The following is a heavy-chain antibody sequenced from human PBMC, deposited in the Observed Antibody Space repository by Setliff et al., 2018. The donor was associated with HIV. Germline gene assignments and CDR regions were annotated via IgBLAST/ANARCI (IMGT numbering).Heavy chain of an antibody. V-gene: IGHV4-31*03. D-gene: IGHD2-2*01. J-gene: IGHJ3*02. CDR2: VYYTGKT. CDR1: GGSIVIGGFY. CDR3: ARDLHANYHVVDI. Sequence: PSETLSLTCSVSGGSIVIGGFYYSWIRHRPGKGLEWIGTVYYTGKTYYNPSLQSRLTMSADTSKNQFSLKMRSVTAADTAVYFCARDLHANYHVVDIWGPGT.